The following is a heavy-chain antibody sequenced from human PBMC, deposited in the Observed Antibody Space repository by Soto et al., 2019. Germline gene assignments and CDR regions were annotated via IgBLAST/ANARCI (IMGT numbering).Heavy chain of an antibody. J-gene: IGHJ4*02. Sequence: PGGSLRLACAASGFTFTRYSMNWVRQAPGKGLEWVSSISSTTNYIYYGDSMKGRFTISRDNAKNSLYLEMNSLRAEDTAVYYCARESEDLTSNFDYWGQGTLVTVSS. CDR2: ISSTTNYI. V-gene: IGHV3-21*06. CDR1: GFTFTRYS. CDR3: ARESEDLTSNFDY.